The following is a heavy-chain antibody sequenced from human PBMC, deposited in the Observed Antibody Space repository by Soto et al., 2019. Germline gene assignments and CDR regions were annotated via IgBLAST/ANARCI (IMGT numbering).Heavy chain of an antibody. Sequence: GGSLRLSCAASGFTFSSYGMHWVRQAPGKGLEWVAVISYDGSNKYYADSVKGRFTISRDNSKNTLYLQMNSLRAEDTAVYYCAKDRDYDSSGFIGYYFDYWGQGTLVTVSS. J-gene: IGHJ4*02. CDR3: AKDRDYDSSGFIGYYFDY. D-gene: IGHD3-22*01. CDR2: ISYDGSNK. V-gene: IGHV3-30*18. CDR1: GFTFSSYG.